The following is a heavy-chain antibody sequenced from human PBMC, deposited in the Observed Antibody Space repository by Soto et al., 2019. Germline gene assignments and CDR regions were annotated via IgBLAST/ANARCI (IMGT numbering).Heavy chain of an antibody. D-gene: IGHD2-21*01. CDR2: ISYDGSNK. Sequence: GSLRLSYAASGFTFSSYGMHWVRQAPGKGLEWVAVISYDGSNKYYADSVKGRFTISRDNSKNTLYLQMNSLRAEDTAVYYWAKELWFKAGAAFDIWGQGTMVTVSS. CDR1: GFTFSSYG. CDR3: AKELWFKAGAAFDI. J-gene: IGHJ3*02. V-gene: IGHV3-30*18.